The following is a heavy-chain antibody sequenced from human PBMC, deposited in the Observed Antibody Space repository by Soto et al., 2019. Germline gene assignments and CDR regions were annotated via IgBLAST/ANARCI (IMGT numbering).Heavy chain of an antibody. D-gene: IGHD4-17*01. V-gene: IGHV1-69*05. CDR2: INPIFGTA. CDR1: GYTFTGYY. CDR3: ARGGWAGDYDDNDAFDI. Sequence: SVKVSCKASGYTFTGYYMHWVRQAPGQGLEWMGGINPIFGTANYAQKFQGRVTITTDESTSTAYMELSSLRSEDTAVYYCARGGWAGDYDDNDAFDIWGQGTMVTVSS. J-gene: IGHJ3*02.